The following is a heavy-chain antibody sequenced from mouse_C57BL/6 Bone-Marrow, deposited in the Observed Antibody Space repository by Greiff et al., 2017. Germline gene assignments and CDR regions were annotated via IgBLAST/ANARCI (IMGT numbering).Heavy chain of an antibody. Sequence: VQLQQSGAELVKPGASVKMSCKASGYTFTDYNMHWVKQSPGQGLEWIGYINPNNGGTSYNQKFKGKATLTVDKSSSTAYMELRSLTSEDSAVXYCAGVRYSSNYYWYFDVWGTGTTVTVSS. CDR3: AGVRYSSNYYWYFDV. CDR2: INPNNGGT. CDR1: GYTFTDYN. V-gene: IGHV1-22*01. J-gene: IGHJ1*03. D-gene: IGHD1-1*01.